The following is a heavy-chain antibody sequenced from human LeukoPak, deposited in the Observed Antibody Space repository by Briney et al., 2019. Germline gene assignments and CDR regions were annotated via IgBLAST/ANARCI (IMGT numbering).Heavy chain of an antibody. J-gene: IGHJ4*02. V-gene: IGHV4-34*01. CDR2: INHSGST. CDR3: ARGHRGGPQDFDY. D-gene: IGHD3-10*01. CDR1: GGSFSGYY. Sequence: SETLSLTCAVYGGSFSGYYWSWIRQPPGKGLEWIGEINHSGSTNYDPSLKSRVTISVDTSKNQFSLKLSSVTAADTAVYYCARGHRGGPQDFDYWGQGTLVTVSS.